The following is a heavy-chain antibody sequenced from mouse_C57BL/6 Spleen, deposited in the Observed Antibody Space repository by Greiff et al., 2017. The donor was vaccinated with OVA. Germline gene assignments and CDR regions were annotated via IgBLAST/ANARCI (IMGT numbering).Heavy chain of an antibody. CDR2: INPYNGDT. D-gene: IGHD1-1*01. J-gene: IGHJ4*01. CDR3: ARERDYYGSRGAMDY. Sequence: EVQLVESGPELVKPGDSVKISCKASGYSFTGYFMNWVMQSHGKSLEWIGRINPYNGDTFYNQKFKGKATLTVDKSSSTAHMELRSLTSEDSAVYYCARERDYYGSRGAMDYWGQGTSVTVSS. CDR1: GYSFTGYF. V-gene: IGHV1-20*01.